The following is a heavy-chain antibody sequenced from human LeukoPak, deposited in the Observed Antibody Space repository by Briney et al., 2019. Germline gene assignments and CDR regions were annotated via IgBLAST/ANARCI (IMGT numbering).Heavy chain of an antibody. CDR3: ARDSGSSTSWNYYYYYMDV. J-gene: IGHJ6*03. V-gene: IGHV3-53*05. CDR2: IYSGGRT. CDR1: GFTVSNNY. Sequence: GGSLRLSCAVSGFTVSNNYMNWVRQAPGKGLEWVSIIYSGGRTYYADSVKGRFTISRDNSKNTLYLQMNSLRAEDTAVYYCARDSGSSTSWNYYYYYMDVWGKGTTVTVSS. D-gene: IGHD2-2*01.